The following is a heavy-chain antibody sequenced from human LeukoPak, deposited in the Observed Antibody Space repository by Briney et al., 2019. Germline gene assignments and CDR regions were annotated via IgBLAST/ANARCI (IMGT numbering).Heavy chain of an antibody. J-gene: IGHJ4*02. CDR2: INQDGSQK. Sequence: PGGSLRLSCAVSGFTFSSYWMSWFHQAPGKGLEWVANINQDGSQKFSVDSVKGRFTISRDNAKNSLSLQVNSLRVEDTAVYYCARDWFDGDYDRFDYWGQGTLVTVSS. CDR1: GFTFSSYW. D-gene: IGHD4-17*01. CDR3: ARDWFDGDYDRFDY. V-gene: IGHV3-7*03.